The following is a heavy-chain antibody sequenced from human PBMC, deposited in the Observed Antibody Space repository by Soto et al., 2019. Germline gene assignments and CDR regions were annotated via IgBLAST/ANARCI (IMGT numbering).Heavy chain of an antibody. V-gene: IGHV2-5*02. CDR3: AHRQGYCSGGSCSNYNWFDP. D-gene: IGHD2-15*01. Sequence: SGPTLVNPTQTLTLTCTFSGFSLSTSGVGVGWIRQPPGKALEWLALIYWDDDKRYSPSLKSRLTITKDTSKNQVVLTMTNMDPVDTATYYCAHRQGYCSGGSCSNYNWFDPWGQGTLVTVSS. CDR1: GFSLSTSGVG. CDR2: IYWDDDK. J-gene: IGHJ5*02.